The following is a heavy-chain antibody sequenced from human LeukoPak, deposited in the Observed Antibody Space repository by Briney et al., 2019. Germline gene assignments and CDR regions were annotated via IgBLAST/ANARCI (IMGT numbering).Heavy chain of an antibody. V-gene: IGHV3-21*01. CDR3: ARLHLPSACPPDY. D-gene: IGHD6-6*01. Sequence: GGSLRLSCAASGFTFSSYSMNWVRQAPGKGLEWVSSISSSSYIYYADSVKGRFTISRDNAKNSLYLQMNSLRAEDTAVYYCARLHLPSACPPDYWGQGTQVTVSS. J-gene: IGHJ4*02. CDR1: GFTFSSYS. CDR2: ISSSSYI.